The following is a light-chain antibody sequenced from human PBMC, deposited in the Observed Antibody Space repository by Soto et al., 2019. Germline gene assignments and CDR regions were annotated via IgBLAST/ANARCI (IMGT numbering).Light chain of an antibody. J-gene: IGKJ4*01. CDR2: SAS. CDR1: ESISDY. CDR3: QQTFSHLLS. Sequence: IQLTQSPSSLSASVGDRVTIVCRASESISDYLNWYQLKSGEAPKVLIYSASTLRGGVPSRFSGTGSGTEFILTISSLQPEDVATYYCQQTFSHLLSFGGGTTVEIK. V-gene: IGKV1-39*01.